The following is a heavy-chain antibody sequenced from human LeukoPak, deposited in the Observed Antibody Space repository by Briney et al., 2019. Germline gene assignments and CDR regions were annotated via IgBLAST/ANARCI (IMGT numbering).Heavy chain of an antibody. CDR3: ARDQVSSSGYYYSAFDP. D-gene: IGHD3-22*01. J-gene: IGHJ5*02. Sequence: PSETLSLTCTVSGGSISSHYWSWIRQPPGKGLEWIGYIYYSASTNYNPSLKSRVTISVDTSKNQSSLKLSSVTAADTAVYYCARDQVSSSGYYYSAFDPWGQGTLVTVSS. CDR2: IYYSAST. CDR1: GGSISSHY. V-gene: IGHV4-59*11.